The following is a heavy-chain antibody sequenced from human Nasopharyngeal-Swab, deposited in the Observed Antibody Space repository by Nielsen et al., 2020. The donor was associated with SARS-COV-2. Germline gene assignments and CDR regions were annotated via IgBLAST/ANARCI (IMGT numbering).Heavy chain of an antibody. CDR1: GYTFSTYG. CDR2: ISAYNGNT. CDR3: ARDGGNGDYYYYGMDV. D-gene: IGHD4-23*01. V-gene: IGHV1-18*01. J-gene: IGHJ6*02. Sequence: ASVKVSRKASGYTFSTYGISWVRQAPGQGLEWMGWISAYNGNTDYAQNLQGRVTMTTDTATSTAYMELRSLRSDDTAAYYCARDGGNGDYYYYGMDVWGQGTTVTVSS.